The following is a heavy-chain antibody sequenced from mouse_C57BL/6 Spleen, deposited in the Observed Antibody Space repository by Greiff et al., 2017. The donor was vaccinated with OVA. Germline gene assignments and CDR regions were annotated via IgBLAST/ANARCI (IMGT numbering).Heavy chain of an antibody. Sequence: QVQLQQPGTELVKPGASVKLSCKASGYTFTSYWMHWVKQRPGQGLEWIGNINPSNGGTNYNEKFKSKATLTVDKSSSTAYMQLSSLTSEDSAVYYCARRVSDDGYSYWYFDVWGTGTTVTVSS. CDR1: GYTFTSYW. CDR2: INPSNGGT. V-gene: IGHV1-53*01. CDR3: ARRVSDDGYSYWYFDV. J-gene: IGHJ1*03. D-gene: IGHD2-3*01.